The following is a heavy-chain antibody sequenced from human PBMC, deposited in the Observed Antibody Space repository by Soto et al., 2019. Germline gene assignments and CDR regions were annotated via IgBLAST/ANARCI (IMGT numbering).Heavy chain of an antibody. CDR3: ARGNWNGEVQFIGIDG. D-gene: IGHD1-1*01. J-gene: IGHJ6*02. CDR2: TYYRSKSYS. Sequence: PSRTLSLTCAISGDSVSRNSGAWNWIGRSPAGGLRGLGRTYYRSKSYSEHAPTVRSRITIHPAKPKNQLTLQLKAVAPEDSGVYYCARGNWNGEVQFIGIDGWGQGITVTVSS. V-gene: IGHV6-1*01. CDR1: GDSVSRNSGA.